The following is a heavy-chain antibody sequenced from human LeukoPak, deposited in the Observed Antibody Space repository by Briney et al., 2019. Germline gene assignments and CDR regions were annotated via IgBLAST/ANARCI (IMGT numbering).Heavy chain of an antibody. V-gene: IGHV3-7*03. D-gene: IGHD3-16*01. J-gene: IGHJ6*02. CDR1: GFTFSAYS. CDR2: INPSGSVK. CDR3: ARGGGLDV. Sequence: PGGSLRLSCAASGFTFSAYSMKWVRQAPGKGLEWVASINPSGSVKYYVNSVKGRFTISRDNAKNSLYLQMSNLRAEDTAVYFCARGGGLDVWGQGATVTVSS.